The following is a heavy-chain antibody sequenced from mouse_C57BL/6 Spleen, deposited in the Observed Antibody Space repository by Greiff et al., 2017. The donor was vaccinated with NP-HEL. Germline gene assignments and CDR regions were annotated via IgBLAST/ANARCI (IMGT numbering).Heavy chain of an antibody. D-gene: IGHD1-1*01. CDR3: ARGKNYYGSSYDYFDY. CDR1: GYTFTGYW. V-gene: IGHV1-9*01. CDR2: ILPGSGST. Sequence: QVQLQQSGAELMKPGASVKLSCKATGYTFTGYWIEWVKQRPGHGLEWIGEILPGSGSTNYNEKFKGKATFTADTSSNTAYMQLSSLTTEDSAIYYCARGKNYYGSSYDYFDYRGQGTTLTVSS. J-gene: IGHJ2*01.